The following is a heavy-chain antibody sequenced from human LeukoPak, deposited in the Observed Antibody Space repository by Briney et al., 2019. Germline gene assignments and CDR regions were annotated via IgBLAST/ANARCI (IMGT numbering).Heavy chain of an antibody. CDR2: ISGSGGST. Sequence: GGSLRLSCAASGFTFSSYAMSWVRQAPGKGPEWVSGISGSGGSTYYADSVKGRFTISRDNSKNTLYLQMNSLRAEDTAVYYCAKDLYSFGPFDYWGQGTLVTVSS. CDR1: GFTFSSYA. J-gene: IGHJ4*02. D-gene: IGHD5-18*01. CDR3: AKDLYSFGPFDY. V-gene: IGHV3-23*01.